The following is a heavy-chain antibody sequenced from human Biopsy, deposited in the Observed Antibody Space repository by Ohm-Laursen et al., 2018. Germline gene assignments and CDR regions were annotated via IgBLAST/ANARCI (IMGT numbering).Heavy chain of an antibody. D-gene: IGHD5-12*01. CDR2: IFYSANT. CDR3: ARLGSGDYFPTFFDF. CDR1: GVSINGGRYY. Sequence: QTLSLTCTVSGVSINGGRYYWNWIRHHPGQGLEWIGNIFYSANTYYNPSLKSRVTISVDTSKNQFSLKLSSVTAADTAVYYCARLGSGDYFPTFFDFWGQGALVTVSS. V-gene: IGHV4-31*03. J-gene: IGHJ4*02.